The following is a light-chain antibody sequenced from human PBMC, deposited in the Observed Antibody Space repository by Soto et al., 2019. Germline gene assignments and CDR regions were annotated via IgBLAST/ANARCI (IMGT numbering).Light chain of an antibody. CDR3: HQYGSSRT. V-gene: IGKV3-20*01. CDR1: QIISNNY. CDR2: GAS. J-gene: IGKJ1*01. Sequence: DIVLTQPPGTLSLSPGERATLSCRASQIISNNYLACYQKNPGQAPRLLIYGASSRATGIPGRFSGSGSGTDFTLIISRLEPEDAAVYYCHQYGSSRTFGQGTKV.